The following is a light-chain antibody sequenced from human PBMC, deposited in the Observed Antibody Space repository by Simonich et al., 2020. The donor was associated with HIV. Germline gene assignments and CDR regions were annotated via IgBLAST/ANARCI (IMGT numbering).Light chain of an antibody. J-gene: IGLJ3*02. CDR3: QSYDSSNQGV. CDR2: EDN. CDR1: SGSIASNY. Sequence: NFMLTQPHSVSESPGKTVTISCTRSSGSIASNYVQWYQQRPGSAPTTVIYEDNQRPPGGPDRFSGSIDSSSNSASLTISGLKTEDEADYYCQSYDSSNQGVFGGGTKLTVL. V-gene: IGLV6-57*03.